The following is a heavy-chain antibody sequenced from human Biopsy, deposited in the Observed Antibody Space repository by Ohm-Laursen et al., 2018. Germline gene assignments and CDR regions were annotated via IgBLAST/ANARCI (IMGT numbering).Heavy chain of an antibody. CDR2: ISPKSSDT. J-gene: IGHJ4*02. CDR1: GFSFTGYY. V-gene: IGHV1-2*02. Sequence: ASVKVSCKASGFSFTGYYIHWVRQAPGQGLEWMGWISPKSSDTNYAHKFQGNITMTRDTSMSTVYMELSSLRSADTAVYFCARNTGWYGDLYYFDYWGQGTLVTVSS. D-gene: IGHD6-19*01. CDR3: ARNTGWYGDLYYFDY.